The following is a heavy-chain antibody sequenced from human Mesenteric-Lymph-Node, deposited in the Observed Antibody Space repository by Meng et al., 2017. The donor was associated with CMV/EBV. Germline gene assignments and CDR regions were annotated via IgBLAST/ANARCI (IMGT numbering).Heavy chain of an antibody. CDR2: INHDGSHT. Sequence: GESLKISCAASGFTFSTYWMHWARQAPGKGLVWVSRINHDGSHTMYADSVKGRFTISKDNAKYTLYLQMNSLRAEDTAVYFCVREDGVDASRGNRFDPWGQGTLVTVSS. J-gene: IGHJ5*02. V-gene: IGHV3-74*03. CDR3: VREDGVDASRGNRFDP. CDR1: GFTFSTYW. D-gene: IGHD3-3*01.